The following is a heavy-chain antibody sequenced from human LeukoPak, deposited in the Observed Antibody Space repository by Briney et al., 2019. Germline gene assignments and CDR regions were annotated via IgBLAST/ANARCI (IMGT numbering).Heavy chain of an antibody. V-gene: IGHV1-69-2*01. CDR3: ATGRFDP. CDR2: VDPEDGET. CDR1: GYTFTSYG. Sequence: GASVKVSCKASGYTFTSYGISWVRQAPGQGLEWMGLVDPEDGETIYAEKFQGRVTITADTSTDTAYMELSSLRSEDTAVYYCATGRFDPWGQGTLVTVSS. J-gene: IGHJ5*02.